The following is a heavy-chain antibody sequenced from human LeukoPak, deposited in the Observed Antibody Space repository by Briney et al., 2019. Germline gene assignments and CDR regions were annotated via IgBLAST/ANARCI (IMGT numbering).Heavy chain of an antibody. Sequence: SETLSLTCTVSGGSISSYYWSWIRQPPGKGLEWIGYIYYSGSTDYNPSLKSRVTISVDTSKNQFSLRLSSMTASDTAVYYCASGTWIHYFNYWGQGALVTVSS. D-gene: IGHD1-26*01. CDR3: ASGTWIHYFNY. CDR2: IYYSGST. V-gene: IGHV4-59*08. CDR1: GGSISSYY. J-gene: IGHJ4*02.